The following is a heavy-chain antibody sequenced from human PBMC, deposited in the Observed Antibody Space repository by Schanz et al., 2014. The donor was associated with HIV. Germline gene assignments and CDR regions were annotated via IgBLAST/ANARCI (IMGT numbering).Heavy chain of an antibody. CDR2: IHGIGTT. D-gene: IGHD2-15*01. CDR3: ARAYCSGGSCFAGYGLDA. CDR1: GGSIGNYY. V-gene: IGHV4-4*07. J-gene: IGHJ6*02. Sequence: QVQLQESGPGLVKPSETLSLTCTVTGGSIGNYYWSWVRQTAGKGLEWIGRIHGIGTTTYSPSLASRAPMSVEVPKTHFSLTLSSVTAADTAVYYCARAYCSGGSCFAGYGLDAWGQGTTVIVSS.